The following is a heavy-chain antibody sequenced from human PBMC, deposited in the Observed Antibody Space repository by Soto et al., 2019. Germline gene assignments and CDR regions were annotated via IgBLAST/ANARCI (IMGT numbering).Heavy chain of an antibody. CDR3: ARVEHRWYYYDSSGYSKKKFDASDI. CDR2: ISYDGSNK. V-gene: IGHV3-30-3*01. Sequence: RRSLRLSCAASGFTFSSYAMHWVRQAPGKGLEWVAVISYDGSNKYYADSVKGRFTISRDNSKNTLYLQMNSLRAEDTAVYYCARVEHRWYYYDSSGYSKKKFDASDIWGQGTMVTVSS. D-gene: IGHD3-22*01. CDR1: GFTFSSYA. J-gene: IGHJ3*02.